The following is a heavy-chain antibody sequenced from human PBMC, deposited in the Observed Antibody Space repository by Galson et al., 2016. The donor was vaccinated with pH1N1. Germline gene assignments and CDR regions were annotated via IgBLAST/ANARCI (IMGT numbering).Heavy chain of an antibody. CDR1: GYTFTNYG. CDR2: ISAYNGNT. J-gene: IGHJ4*02. D-gene: IGHD3-22*01. CDR3: ARVRYYDSSGYYHEDY. Sequence: SVKVSCKASGYTFTNYGISWVRQAPGQGLEWMGWISAYNGNTNYAQNLQGRVTMTTDTSTSTAYMELRSLRFDDTAVYYCARVRYYDSSGYYHEDYWGQGTLVTVSS. V-gene: IGHV1-18*01.